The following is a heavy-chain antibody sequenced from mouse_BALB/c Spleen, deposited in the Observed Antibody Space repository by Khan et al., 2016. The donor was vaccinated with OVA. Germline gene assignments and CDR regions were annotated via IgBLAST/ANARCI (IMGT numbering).Heavy chain of an antibody. CDR1: GYTFTNYW. D-gene: IGHD1-1*02. CDR3: TREGVGGSSFAY. Sequence: VQLQQSGIELVRPGASVKLSCKASGYTFTNYWINWVKQRPGQGLEWIGNIYPSDSYTNYNQRFKDKATLTVDKSSSTAYLLLSSPTSEDSAVYYCTREGVGGSSFAYWGQGTLVTVSA. CDR2: IYPSDSYT. V-gene: IGHV1-69*02. J-gene: IGHJ3*01.